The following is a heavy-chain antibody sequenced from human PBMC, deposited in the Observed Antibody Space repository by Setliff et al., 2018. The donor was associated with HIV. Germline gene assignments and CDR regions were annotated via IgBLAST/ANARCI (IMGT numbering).Heavy chain of an antibody. J-gene: IGHJ5*02. CDR3: AKDLGSDWFDP. CDR1: GFTFSSYG. CDR2: ISYDGSNK. V-gene: IGHV3-30*18. Sequence: PGGSLRLSCAASGFTFSSYGMHWVRQAPGKGLEWVAVISYDGSNKYYADSVKGRFTISRDNSKNTLYLQMNSLRAEDTAVYYCAKDLGSDWFDPWGPGTPVTVSS. D-gene: IGHD5-12*01.